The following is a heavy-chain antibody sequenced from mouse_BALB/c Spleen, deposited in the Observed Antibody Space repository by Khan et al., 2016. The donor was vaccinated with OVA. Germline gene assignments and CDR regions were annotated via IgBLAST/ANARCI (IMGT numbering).Heavy chain of an antibody. V-gene: IGHV5-6*01. J-gene: IGHJ4*01. CDR2: ISSGGSYT. CDR3: ARFITTATGEYYAMDY. CDR1: GFTFSSYG. D-gene: IGHD1-2*01. Sequence: EVELVESGGDLVKPGGSLKLSCAASGFTFSSYGMSWVRQTPDKRLEWVATISSGGSYTYYPDSVKGRFTISRDNAKNTLYLQMSSLKSEDTAMYYCARFITTATGEYYAMDYWGQGTPVTVSS.